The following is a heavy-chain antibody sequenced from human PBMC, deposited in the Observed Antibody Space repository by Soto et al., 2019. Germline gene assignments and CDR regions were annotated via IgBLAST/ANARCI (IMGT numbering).Heavy chain of an antibody. J-gene: IGHJ2*01. Sequence: SETLSLTCTVSGGSISSYYWSWIRQPPGKGLEWIGYFYDSGTTNYNPSLKSRVTVSVDTSKNQFSLRLNSVTAADTAVYYCARARSGSYGFWYFDLWGRGTLVTVSS. CDR2: FYDSGTT. V-gene: IGHV4-59*01. CDR1: GGSISSYY. D-gene: IGHD3-10*01. CDR3: ARARSGSYGFWYFDL.